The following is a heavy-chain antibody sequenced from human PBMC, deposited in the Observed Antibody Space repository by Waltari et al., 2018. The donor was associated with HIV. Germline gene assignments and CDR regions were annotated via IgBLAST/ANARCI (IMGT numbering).Heavy chain of an antibody. J-gene: IGHJ5*02. CDR2: MSSTSSHI. CDR1: GFRFSFFS. V-gene: IGHV3-21*01. D-gene: IGHD1-26*01. Sequence: EVQLVESGGGLVEPGVSLSPSCAHSGFRFSFFSMHWVRQAPGKGLEWVSSMSSTSSHIFYADSVRGRFTISRDNAKNSLYLQMNSLKAEDTAVYYCARGGAGATAEDLFDPWGQGTLVTVSS. CDR3: ARGGAGATAEDLFDP.